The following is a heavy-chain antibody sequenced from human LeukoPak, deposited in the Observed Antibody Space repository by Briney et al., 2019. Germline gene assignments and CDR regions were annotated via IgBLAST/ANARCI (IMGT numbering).Heavy chain of an antibody. V-gene: IGHV3-23*01. J-gene: IGHJ1*01. CDR1: GFTFSSYS. Sequence: GGSLRLSCAASGFTFSSYSMNWVRQAPGKGLEWVSAISGSGGSTYYADSVKGRFTISRDNSKNTLYLQMNSLRAEDTAVYYCAKHGYNYGYFQHWGQGTLVTVSS. D-gene: IGHD5-24*01. CDR2: ISGSGGST. CDR3: AKHGYNYGYFQH.